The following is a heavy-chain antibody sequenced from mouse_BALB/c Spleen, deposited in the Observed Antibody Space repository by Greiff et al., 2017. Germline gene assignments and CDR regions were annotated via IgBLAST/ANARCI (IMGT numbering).Heavy chain of an antibody. CDR3: ARQGRYGNWFAY. D-gene: IGHD2-10*02. CDR1: EYEFPSHD. J-gene: IGHJ3*01. Sequence: EVKLLESGGGLVQPGESLKLSCESNEYEFPSHDMSWVRKTPEKRLELVAAINSDGGSTYYPDTMERRFIISRDNTKKTLYLQMSSLRSEDTALYYCARQGRYGNWFAYWGQGTPVTVSA. CDR2: INSDGGST. V-gene: IGHV5-2*01.